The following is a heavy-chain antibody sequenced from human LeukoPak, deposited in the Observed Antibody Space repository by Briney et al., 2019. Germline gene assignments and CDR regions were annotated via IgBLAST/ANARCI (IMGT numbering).Heavy chain of an antibody. CDR1: GGSISTYY. D-gene: IGHD3-22*01. CDR3: ARGPVGCYYDGFDM. Sequence: SETLSLTCTVSGGSISTYYWSWIRQPPGKGLEWIGYIYYSGSTKYNPSLKSRVIISVDTSTNQFSLNLSSVTAADTAVYYCARGPVGCYYDGFDMWGQGTMVTVSS. J-gene: IGHJ3*02. CDR2: IYYSGST. V-gene: IGHV4-59*01.